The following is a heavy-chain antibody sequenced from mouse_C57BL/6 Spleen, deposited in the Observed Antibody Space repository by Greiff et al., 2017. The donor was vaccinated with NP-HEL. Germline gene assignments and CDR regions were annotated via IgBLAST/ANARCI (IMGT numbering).Heavy chain of an antibody. CDR3: ARGGITASWYFDV. CDR1: GYTFTSYW. D-gene: IGHD1-2*01. V-gene: IGHV1-52*01. J-gene: IGHJ1*03. Sequence: QVQLQQPGAELVRPGSSVKLSCKASGYTFTSYWMHWVKQRPIQGLEWIGNIDPSDSETHYNQKFKDKATLTVDKSSSTAYMQLSSLTSEDSAVYYCARGGITASWYFDVWGTGTTVTVSS. CDR2: IDPSDSET.